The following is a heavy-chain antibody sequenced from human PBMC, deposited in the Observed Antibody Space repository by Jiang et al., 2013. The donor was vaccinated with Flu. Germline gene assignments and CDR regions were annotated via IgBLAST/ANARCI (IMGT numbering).Heavy chain of an antibody. Sequence: QLVESGGGLVQPGGSLRLSCAASGFTFSTYSMNWVRQAPGKGLEWVSYISSSTSTIYYADSVKGRFTISRDNAKNSLYLQMNSLRAEDTAVYYCARSRGGSGSPNWFDPWGQGTLVTVSS. V-gene: IGHV3-48*01. CDR2: ISSSTSTI. CDR3: ARSRGGSGSPNWFDP. J-gene: IGHJ5*02. D-gene: IGHD3-10*01. CDR1: GFTFSTYS.